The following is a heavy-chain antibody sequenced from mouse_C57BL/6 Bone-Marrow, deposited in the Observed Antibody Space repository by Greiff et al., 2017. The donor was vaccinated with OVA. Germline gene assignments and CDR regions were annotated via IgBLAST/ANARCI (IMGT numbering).Heavy chain of an antibody. Sequence: DVKLVESGPGMVKPSQSLSLTCTVTGYSITSGYDWHWIRHFPGNKLEWMGYISYSGSTNYNPSLKSRISITHDTSKNHFFLKLNSVTTEDTATYYCARGYYGSDFDVWGTGTTVTVSS. D-gene: IGHD1-1*01. CDR1: GYSITSGYD. CDR2: ISYSGST. V-gene: IGHV3-1*01. J-gene: IGHJ1*03. CDR3: ARGYYGSDFDV.